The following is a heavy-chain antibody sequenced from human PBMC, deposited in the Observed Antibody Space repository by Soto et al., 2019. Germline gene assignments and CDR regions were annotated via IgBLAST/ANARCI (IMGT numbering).Heavy chain of an antibody. CDR1: GGTFSSYT. J-gene: IGHJ5*02. Sequence: ASVKVSCKASGGTFSSYTISWVRQAPGQGLEWMGRIIPILGIANYAQKFQGRVTITADKSTSTAYMELSSLRSEDTAVYYCARVDYDSSGYYYQGYWFDPWGQGTLVTVSS. CDR3: ARVDYDSSGYYYQGYWFDP. D-gene: IGHD3-22*01. V-gene: IGHV1-69*02. CDR2: IIPILGIA.